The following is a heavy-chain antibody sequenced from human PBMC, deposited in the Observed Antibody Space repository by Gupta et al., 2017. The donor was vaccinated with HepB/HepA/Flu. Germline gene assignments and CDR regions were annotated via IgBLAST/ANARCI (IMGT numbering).Heavy chain of an antibody. CDR3: VRDPLPDWFDV. J-gene: IGHJ5*02. V-gene: IGHV3-7*01. Sequence: LVESGGDLVHPGESLTLSCAASGFEFYVYWMSWVRQAPGKGLEWVATIKADGSETYYSESVKGRFTISRDSARNSLFLQMDSLRTGDTAVYYCVRDPLPDWFDVWGQGTLVTVSS. CDR2: IKADGSET. CDR1: GFEFYVYW.